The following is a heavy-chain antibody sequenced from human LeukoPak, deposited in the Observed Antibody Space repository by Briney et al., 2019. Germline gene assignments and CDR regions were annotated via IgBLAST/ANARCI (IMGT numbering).Heavy chain of an antibody. D-gene: IGHD2-2*01. CDR1: GGSISSYY. CDR2: IYTSGST. J-gene: IGHJ3*02. CDR3: ARVRPGYCSSTSCHDAFDI. Sequence: PSETLSLTCTVSGGSISSYYWSWIRQPAGKGLEWIGRIYTSGSTNYNPSLKSRVTMSVDTSKNQFSLKLSSVTAADTAVYYCARVRPGYCSSTSCHDAFDIWGQGTMVTVSS. V-gene: IGHV4-4*07.